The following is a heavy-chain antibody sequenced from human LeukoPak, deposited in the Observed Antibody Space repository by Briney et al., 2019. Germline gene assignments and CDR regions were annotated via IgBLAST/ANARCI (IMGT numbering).Heavy chain of an antibody. V-gene: IGHV4-59*01. D-gene: IGHD6-13*01. CDR1: GGSISSYY. CDR2: IYYSGST. J-gene: IGHJ5*02. CDR3: ARPGGIAAAGTGPWFDP. Sequence: SETLSLTCTVSGGSISSYYWSWIRQPPGKGLEWIGYIYYSGSTNYNPSLKSRVTISVDTSKNQFSLKLSSVTAADTAVYYCARPGGIAAAGTGPWFDPWGQGTLVTVSS.